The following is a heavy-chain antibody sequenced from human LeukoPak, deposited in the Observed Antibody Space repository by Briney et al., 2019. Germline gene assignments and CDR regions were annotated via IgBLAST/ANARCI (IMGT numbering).Heavy chain of an antibody. CDR1: GFTFDDYA. V-gene: IGHV3-9*01. CDR2: ISWNSGSI. CDR3: AKDISSPFEA. J-gene: IGHJ5*02. Sequence: GGSLRLSCAASGFTFDDYAMHWVRQAPGKGLEWVSGISWNSGSIGYADSVKGRFTISRDNAKSSLYLQMNSLRAEDTALYYCAKDISSPFEAWGQGTLVTVSS.